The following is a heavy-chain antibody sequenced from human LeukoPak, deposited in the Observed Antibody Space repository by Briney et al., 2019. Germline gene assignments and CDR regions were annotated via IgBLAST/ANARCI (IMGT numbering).Heavy chain of an antibody. CDR2: IKQDGSEK. CDR1: GFTFSSYW. Sequence: GGSLRLSCAASGFTFSSYWMSWVRQAPGKGLEWVANIKQDGSEKYYVDSVKGRFTISRDNAKNSLYLQMNSLRAEDTAVYYCARDATVTGPYRHYDYYYGMDVWGQGTTVTVSS. V-gene: IGHV3-7*01. CDR3: ARDATVTGPYRHYDYYYGMDV. D-gene: IGHD4-11*01. J-gene: IGHJ6*02.